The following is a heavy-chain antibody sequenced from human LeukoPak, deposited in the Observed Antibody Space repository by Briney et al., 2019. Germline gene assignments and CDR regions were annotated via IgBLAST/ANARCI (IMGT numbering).Heavy chain of an antibody. V-gene: IGHV3-23*01. CDR3: AKEDYVRRAGLDY. J-gene: IGHJ4*02. CDR2: ITGSGGVT. CDR1: GFTFRNDA. D-gene: IGHD4-17*01. Sequence: GGSLRLSCAASGFTFRNDAMSWVRQAPGKGLEWVSAITGSGGVTSYADSVKGRFTISRDNSKNTLYLRINTLRAEDTAVYYCAKEDYVRRAGLDYWGQGTLVTVSS.